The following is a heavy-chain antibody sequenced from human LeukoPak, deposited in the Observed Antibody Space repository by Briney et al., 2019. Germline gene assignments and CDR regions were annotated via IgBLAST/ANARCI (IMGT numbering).Heavy chain of an antibody. CDR1: GYSISSGYY. D-gene: IGHD3-3*01. CDR2: IYHSGST. J-gene: IGHJ4*02. V-gene: IGHV4-38-2*02. CDR3: ARWSDYYFDY. Sequence: SQTLSLTCTVSGYSISSGYYWGWIRQPPGKGLEWIGSIYHSGSTNYNPSLKSRATISVDTSKNQFSLKLSSVTAADTAVYYCARWSDYYFDYWGQGTLVTVSS.